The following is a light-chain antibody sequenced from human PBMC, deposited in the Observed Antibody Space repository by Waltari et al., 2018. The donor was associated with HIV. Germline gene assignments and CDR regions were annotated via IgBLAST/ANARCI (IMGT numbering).Light chain of an antibody. CDR1: SFNIAIDY. V-gene: IGLV1-51*02. Sequence: QSVLTQPPSVSAAPGQKVTISCSASSFNIAIDYVSWYQQLPGPAPKLLIYDTDKRPSGSPDRFSGSQSGASASLGITGLQTGDEADYYCGAWDSSLSAVVFGGGTKLTVL. CDR3: GAWDSSLSAVV. CDR2: DTD. J-gene: IGLJ3*02.